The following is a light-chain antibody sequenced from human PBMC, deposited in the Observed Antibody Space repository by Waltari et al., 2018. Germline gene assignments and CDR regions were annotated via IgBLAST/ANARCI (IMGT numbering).Light chain of an antibody. CDR2: GAS. V-gene: IGKV3-20*01. Sequence: EIVLTQSPDTLSLSPGERATLSCRASQSVSSSYLAWYQQKPGQAPRLLIYGASNRATGFPDRFSGSGSGTDFTLTINRLEPEDFAVYYCQQYGASPPYTFGQGTKLEIK. CDR3: QQYGASPPYT. CDR1: QSVSSSY. J-gene: IGKJ2*01.